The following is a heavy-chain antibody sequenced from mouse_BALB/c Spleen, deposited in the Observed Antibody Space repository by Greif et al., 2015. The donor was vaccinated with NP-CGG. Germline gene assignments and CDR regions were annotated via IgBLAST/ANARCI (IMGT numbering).Heavy chain of an antibody. J-gene: IGHJ4*01. CDR3: AIRHHGTPCAMYY. CDR2: VYPGDGDT. D-gene: IGHD3-1*01. Sequence: VQLQQSGAELARPGASVKLSCKASGYTFTSYWMQWVKQRPGQGLEWIGAVYPGDGDTRYTQKFKGKATLTADKSSSTAYMQLSSLASEDSAVYYCAIRHHGTPCAMYYWGQGTSVTVSS. V-gene: IGHV1-87*01. CDR1: GYTFTSYW.